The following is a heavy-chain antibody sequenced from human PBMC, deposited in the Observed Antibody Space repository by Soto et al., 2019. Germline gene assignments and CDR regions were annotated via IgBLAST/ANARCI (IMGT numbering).Heavy chain of an antibody. Sequence: PSETLSLTCAVSGGSISSGGYSWSWIRQPPGKGLEWIGYIYHSGSTYYNPSLKSRVTISVDRSKNQFSLKLSSVTAADTAVYYCARESRGFDYWGQGTLVTVSS. CDR2: IYHSGST. D-gene: IGHD2-2*01. CDR1: GGSISSGGYS. CDR3: ARESRGFDY. V-gene: IGHV4-30-2*01. J-gene: IGHJ4*02.